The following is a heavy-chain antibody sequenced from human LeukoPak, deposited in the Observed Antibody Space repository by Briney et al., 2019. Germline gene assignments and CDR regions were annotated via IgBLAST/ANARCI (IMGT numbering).Heavy chain of an antibody. V-gene: IGHV3-11*01. CDR1: GFTFSDFY. Sequence: GGSLRLSCAASGFTFSDFYMSWIRQAPGMGLEWISYIGTRSNPIYYADSVKGRFTVSRDDAKNSLYLQMNSLRDEDTAVYFCAREARGSGRDFDYWGQGILVTVSS. CDR2: IGTRSNPI. J-gene: IGHJ4*02. D-gene: IGHD1-26*01. CDR3: AREARGSGRDFDY.